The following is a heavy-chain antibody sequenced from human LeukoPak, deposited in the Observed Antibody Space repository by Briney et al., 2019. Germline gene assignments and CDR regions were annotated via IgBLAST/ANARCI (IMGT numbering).Heavy chain of an antibody. CDR3: ARDPVAVAANTWDY. CDR1: GFAFSSYN. CDR2: IGSSGSPT. J-gene: IGHJ4*02. D-gene: IGHD6-19*01. Sequence: PGGSLRLSCAASGFAFSSYNMNWVRQAPGKGLEWISYIGSSGSPTHYADSVGGRFTISRDNAKNSLYLQMNSLRDEDTAVYYCARDPVAVAANTWDYWGQGTLVTVSS. V-gene: IGHV3-48*02.